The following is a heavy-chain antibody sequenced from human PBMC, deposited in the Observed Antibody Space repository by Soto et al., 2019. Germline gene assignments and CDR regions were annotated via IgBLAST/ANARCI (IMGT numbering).Heavy chain of an antibody. CDR1: GFTFSNAW. CDR3: TSPGPNDSSGYYWPYYGMDV. CDR2: IKSKTDGGTT. D-gene: IGHD3-22*01. J-gene: IGHJ6*02. Sequence: GGSLRLSCAASGFTFSNAWMNWVRQAPGKGLEWVGRIKSKTDGGTTDYAAPVKGRFTISRDDSKNTLYLQMNSLKTEDTAVYYCTSPGPNDSSGYYWPYYGMDVWGQGTTVTVSS. V-gene: IGHV3-15*07.